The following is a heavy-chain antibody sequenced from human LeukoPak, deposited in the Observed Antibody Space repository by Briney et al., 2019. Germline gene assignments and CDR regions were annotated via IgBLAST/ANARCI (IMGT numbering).Heavy chain of an antibody. Sequence: GASVTVSGTASGYTFTSYGISWVRQAPGQGLEWMGWISAYNGNTNYAQKLQGRVTMNTDTSTSTAYMELRRLRSDDTAVYYCARDHHLAAAGTWFDPWGQGTLVTVSS. D-gene: IGHD6-13*01. CDR1: GYTFTSYG. CDR3: ARDHHLAAAGTWFDP. J-gene: IGHJ5*02. CDR2: ISAYNGNT. V-gene: IGHV1-18*01.